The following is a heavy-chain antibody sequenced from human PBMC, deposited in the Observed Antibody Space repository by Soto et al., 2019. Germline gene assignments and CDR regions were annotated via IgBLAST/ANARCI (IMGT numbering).Heavy chain of an antibody. CDR2: IYYSGST. CDR1: GGSISGYY. CDR3: ARLIVATSPEAFNI. V-gene: IGHV4-59*01. D-gene: IGHD5-12*01. J-gene: IGHJ3*02. Sequence: KASETLSLTCTVSGGSISGYYWSWIRQPPGKGLEWIGYIYYSGSTNYNPSLKSRVTISVDTSKNQFSLKLSSVTAADTAVYYCARLIVATSPEAFNIWSQGTMVT.